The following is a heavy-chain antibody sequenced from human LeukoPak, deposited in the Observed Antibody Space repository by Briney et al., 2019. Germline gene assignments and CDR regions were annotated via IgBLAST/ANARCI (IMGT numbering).Heavy chain of an antibody. CDR2: INHSGST. Sequence: SETLSLTCAVYGGPFSGYYWSWIRQPPGKGLEWIGEINHSGSTNYNPSLKSRVTISVDTSKNQFSLKLSSVTAADTAVYYCARMPQITFGGVIVNPFDYWGQGTLVTVSS. V-gene: IGHV4-34*01. D-gene: IGHD3-16*02. CDR3: ARMPQITFGGVIVNPFDY. J-gene: IGHJ4*02. CDR1: GGPFSGYY.